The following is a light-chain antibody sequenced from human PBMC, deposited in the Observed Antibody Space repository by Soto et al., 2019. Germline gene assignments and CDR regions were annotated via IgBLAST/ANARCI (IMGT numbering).Light chain of an antibody. CDR3: QSYDSSLSGYV. Sequence: QSVLTQPPSVSGAPGQRVTISCTGSSSNIGAGYDVHWYQQLPGTAPKLLIYGNSNRPSGFPDRFSGSKSDTSASLAITGLQAEDEADYYCQSYDSSLSGYVFGTGTKLTVL. CDR2: GNS. J-gene: IGLJ1*01. V-gene: IGLV1-40*01. CDR1: SSNIGAGYD.